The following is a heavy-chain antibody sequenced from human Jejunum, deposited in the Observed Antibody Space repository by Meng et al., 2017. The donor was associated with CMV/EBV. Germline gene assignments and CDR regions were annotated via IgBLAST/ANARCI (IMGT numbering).Heavy chain of an antibody. CDR3: TRDGLQYTEGSSY. CDR2: ISPYNGDT. D-gene: IGHD3/OR15-3a*01. CDR1: CYSFYNSG. J-gene: IGHJ4*02. Sequence: ASCYSFYNSGITWLRPAPGQGLEYMGWISPYNGDTNYGQNFQGRMTMTTDTSTTTAYMELRSLRSDDTALYYCTRDGLQYTEGSSYWGQGTLVTVSS. V-gene: IGHV1-18*01.